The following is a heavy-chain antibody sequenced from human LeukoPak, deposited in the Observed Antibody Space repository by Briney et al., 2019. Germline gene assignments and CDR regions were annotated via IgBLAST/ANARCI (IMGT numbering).Heavy chain of an antibody. Sequence: GGSLRLSCAASGFTFSSYGMHWVRKAPGKGLEWVAVIWYDGSNKYYADSVKGRFTISRDNSKNTLYLQMNSLRAEDTAVYYCARDTVTTEFDYWGQGTLVTVSS. J-gene: IGHJ4*02. CDR2: IWYDGSNK. D-gene: IGHD4-17*01. V-gene: IGHV3-33*01. CDR3: ARDTVTTEFDY. CDR1: GFTFSSYG.